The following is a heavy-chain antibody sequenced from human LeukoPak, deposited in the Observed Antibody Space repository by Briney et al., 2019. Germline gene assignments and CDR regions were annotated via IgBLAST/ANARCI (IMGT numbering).Heavy chain of an antibody. CDR1: GFTFKTPA. CDR2: MSGSGSST. J-gene: IGHJ4*02. CDR3: AKDAQGLVRGGIYFDF. D-gene: IGHD6-19*01. V-gene: IGHV3-23*01. Sequence: GGSLRPSCAASGFTFKTPAINSVRQVPGRGPEWVSSMSGSGSSTDYADSVKGRFTISRDNSKNTLYLQMNSLRAEDTALYYCAKDAQGLVRGGIYFDFWGQGSLVTVSS.